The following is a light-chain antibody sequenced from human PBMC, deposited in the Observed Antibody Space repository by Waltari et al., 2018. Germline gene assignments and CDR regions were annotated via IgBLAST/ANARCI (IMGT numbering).Light chain of an antibody. CDR1: SFNIGKNN. CDR2: GNN. Sequence: QSVLPQPPSASGTPGQRVTISCSGSSFNIGKNNAYLYQRFPGTAPKRLIYGNNQRPSGVPDRFSDSKSGTSASLAISGLRSDDEADYFCAAWDDSLRGWLFGGGTKLTVL. V-gene: IGLV1-47*01. CDR3: AAWDDSLRGWL. J-gene: IGLJ3*02.